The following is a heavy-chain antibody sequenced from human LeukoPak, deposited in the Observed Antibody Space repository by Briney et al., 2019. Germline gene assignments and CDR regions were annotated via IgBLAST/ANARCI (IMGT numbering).Heavy chain of an antibody. CDR1: GFTFTSYW. V-gene: IGHV3-7*03. J-gene: IGHJ6*02. CDR3: ARGGGLDV. Sequence: GGSLRLSCAASGFTFTSYWMNWARQAPGKGLEWVASKNHNGNVNYYVDSVKGRFTISKDNTKNSLYLQMSNLRAEDTAVYFCARGGGLDVWGQGAKVTVSS. CDR2: KNHNGNVN.